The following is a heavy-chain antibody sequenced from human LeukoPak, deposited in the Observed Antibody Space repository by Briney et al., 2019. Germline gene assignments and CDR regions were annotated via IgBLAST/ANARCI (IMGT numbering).Heavy chain of an antibody. D-gene: IGHD3-22*01. CDR1: GGSISRYY. Sequence: PSETLSLTCTVSGGSISRYYWSWIRQPPGEGLEWIVHLYYIRGTNHNPSLTSRVTLPADEPKNESSLKLSSVSAADTAVYYCARRTGYDSSGYYYALGYFEYWGQRALVTVSS. J-gene: IGHJ4*02. CDR3: ARRTGYDSSGYYYALGYFEY. CDR2: LYYIRGT. V-gene: IGHV4-59*08.